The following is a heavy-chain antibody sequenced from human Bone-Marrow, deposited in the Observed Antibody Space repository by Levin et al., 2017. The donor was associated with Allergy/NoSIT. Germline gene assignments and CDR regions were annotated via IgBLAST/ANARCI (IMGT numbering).Heavy chain of an antibody. CDR1: GGSISSGSYY. CDR3: ARHLRSIQLVWFDP. D-gene: IGHD5-18*01. J-gene: IGHJ5*02. Sequence: SETLSLTCIVSGGSISSGSYYWGWIRQTPGKGLEWIATIYYNGSNYYNPSLKSRVTISVDTSKNQFSLKLSSVTAADTAVYYCARHLRSIQLVWFDPWGQGTLVTVSS. CDR2: IYYNGSN. V-gene: IGHV4-39*01.